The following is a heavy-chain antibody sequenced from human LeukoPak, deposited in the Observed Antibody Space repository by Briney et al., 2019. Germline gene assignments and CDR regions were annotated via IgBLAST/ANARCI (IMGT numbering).Heavy chain of an antibody. CDR2: ISDSGGTT. V-gene: IGHV3-23*01. J-gene: IGHJ4*02. CDR1: GFTFSSRW. Sequence: GGSLRLSCAASGFTFSSRWMSWVRQAPGKGLEWVSGISDSGGTTYYVDSVKGRFTISRDNSKNTLYLQINSLRAEDMALYYCAKSSDGSTSFDQWGQGTLVTVSS. CDR3: AKSSDGSTSFDQ. D-gene: IGHD2-2*01.